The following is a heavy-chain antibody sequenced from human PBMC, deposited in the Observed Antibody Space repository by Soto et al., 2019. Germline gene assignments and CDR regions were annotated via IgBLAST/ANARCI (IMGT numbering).Heavy chain of an antibody. J-gene: IGHJ3*02. CDR3: ARDYDFWSGYGDDAFDI. D-gene: IGHD3-3*01. Sequence: SSETMSLTCTVSGGSISSSSYYWGWIRQPPGKGLEWIGSIYYSGSTYYNPSLKSRVTISVDTSKNQFSLKLSSVTAADTAVYYCARDYDFWSGYGDDAFDIWGQGTMVTVSS. V-gene: IGHV4-39*02. CDR1: GGSISSSSYY. CDR2: IYYSGST.